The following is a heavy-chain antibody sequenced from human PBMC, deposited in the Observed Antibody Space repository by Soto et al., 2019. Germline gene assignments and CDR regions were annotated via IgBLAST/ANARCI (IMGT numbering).Heavy chain of an antibody. J-gene: IGHJ4*02. V-gene: IGHV2-5*02. D-gene: IGHD3-10*01. CDR3: VRGGWTTYYSPFFDY. CDR1: GFSLSTSGVG. Sequence: QITLKESGPTLVKPTQTLTLTCTFSGFSLSTSGVGVGWIRQPPGKALEWLALIYWDDVKRYSPSLKSRLTITKDTSKNQVVLTLTKLDTVDTATYYCVRGGWTTYYSPFFDYWGQGTLVTVSS. CDR2: IYWDDVK.